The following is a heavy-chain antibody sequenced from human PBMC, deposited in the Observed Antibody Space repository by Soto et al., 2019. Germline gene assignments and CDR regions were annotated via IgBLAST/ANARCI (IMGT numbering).Heavy chain of an antibody. CDR2: INPNNGNT. CDR1: GYTFTSYD. V-gene: IGHV1-8*01. CDR3: ARTSSGTREGFDP. D-gene: IGHD1-7*01. Sequence: QVQLVQSGAEVKKPGASVKVSCKASGYTFTSYDINWVRQATGQGLEWMGCINPNNGNTGYAQNFQGRVTMTRDTSISTAYMELSSLRSEDPAVYFCARTSSGTREGFDPWGQGTLVTVSS. J-gene: IGHJ5*02.